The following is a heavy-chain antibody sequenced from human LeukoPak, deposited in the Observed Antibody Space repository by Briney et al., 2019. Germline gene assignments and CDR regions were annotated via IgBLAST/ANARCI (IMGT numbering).Heavy chain of an antibody. J-gene: IGHJ4*02. CDR3: ARGSVVISIWFFDY. CDR2: IYHSGST. Sequence: PSETLSLTCTVSGGSISSYYWSWIRQPPGKGLEWIGEIYHSGSTNYNPSLKSRVTISVDKSKNQFSLKLDSVTAADTAVYYCARGSVVISIWFFDYWGQGTLVIVSS. D-gene: IGHD6-13*01. CDR1: GGSISSYY. V-gene: IGHV4-59*12.